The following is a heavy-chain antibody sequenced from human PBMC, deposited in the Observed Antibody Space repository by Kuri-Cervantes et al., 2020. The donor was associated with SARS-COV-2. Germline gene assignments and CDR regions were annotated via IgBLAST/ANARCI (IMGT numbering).Heavy chain of an antibody. D-gene: IGHD3-3*01. CDR1: GGSFSGYY. J-gene: IGHJ6*03. CDR2: INHSGST. Sequence: GSLRLSCAVYGGSFSGYYWSWIRQPPGKGLEWIGEINHSGSTNYNPSLKSRVTISVDTSKNQFSLKLSSVTAADTAVYYCARDGFWSGYYYYYYYMDVWGKGTTVTVSS. V-gene: IGHV4-34*01. CDR3: ARDGFWSGYYYYYYYMDV.